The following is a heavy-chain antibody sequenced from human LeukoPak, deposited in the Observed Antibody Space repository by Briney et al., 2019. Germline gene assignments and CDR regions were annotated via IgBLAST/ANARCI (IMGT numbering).Heavy chain of an antibody. D-gene: IGHD6-19*01. CDR1: GFTLGSHW. Sequence: AGGSLRLSCAASGFTLGSHWMHWVRQAPGKGLVWVTRISSDGSSTRYADPVKGRFTISRDNAKNTLYLQMSSLRAEDTAVYYCARISLSGWANDYWGQGTLVTVSS. V-gene: IGHV3-74*01. CDR3: ARISLSGWANDY. CDR2: ISSDGSST. J-gene: IGHJ4*02.